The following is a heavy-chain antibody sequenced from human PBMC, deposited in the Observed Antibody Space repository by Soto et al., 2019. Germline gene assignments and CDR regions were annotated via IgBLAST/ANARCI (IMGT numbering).Heavy chain of an antibody. CDR3: ARAYSGRLPRRADYYFAMDV. J-gene: IGHJ6*02. D-gene: IGHD2-15*01. V-gene: IGHV3-13*05. CDR2: IGAADDP. Sequence: PGVLLRLPSAAAGFTFGALDVRWVRKNKGKGLEWVSAIGAADDPYYLGSVKGRFTISRENAKNSLYLQMNSLRAEDTAVYYCARAYSGRLPRRADYYFAMDVWGQGTTVTVSS. CDR1: GFTFGALD.